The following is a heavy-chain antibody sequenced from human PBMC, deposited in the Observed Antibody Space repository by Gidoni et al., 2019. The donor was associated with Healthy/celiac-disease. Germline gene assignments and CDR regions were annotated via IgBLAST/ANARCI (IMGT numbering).Heavy chain of an antibody. V-gene: IGHV3-11*04. Sequence: VSYISSSGSTIYYADSVTGRFTISRDNVKNSLYLQMNSLRAEDTAVYYCARSPARWLGRIGDSWGQGTLVTVSS. D-gene: IGHD6-19*01. CDR3: ARSPARWLGRIGDS. CDR2: ISSSGSTI. J-gene: IGHJ4*02.